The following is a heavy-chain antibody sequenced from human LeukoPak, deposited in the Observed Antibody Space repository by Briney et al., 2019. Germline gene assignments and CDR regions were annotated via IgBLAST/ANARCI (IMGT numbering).Heavy chain of an antibody. D-gene: IGHD1-7*01. V-gene: IGHV3-66*02. J-gene: IGHJ6*03. CDR1: GFTVSSSY. CDR2: IYSSGYA. CDR3: ARVSGELLSSYYFYMDV. Sequence: GGSLRLPCAASGFTVSSSYMPWVRQAPGKGLEWVSIIYSSGYAYYADSVKGRFTISRDNSKNTLYLQMLSLRVEDTAVYHCARVSGELLSSYYFYMDVWGKGTTVTVSS.